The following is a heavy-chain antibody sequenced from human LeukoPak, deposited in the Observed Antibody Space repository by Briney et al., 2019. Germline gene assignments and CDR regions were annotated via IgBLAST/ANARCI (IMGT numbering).Heavy chain of an antibody. CDR1: GGSISSSSYY. CDR2: IYYSGST. CDR3: ARDVAYYYDSSGQWPAFDI. J-gene: IGHJ3*02. D-gene: IGHD3-22*01. Sequence: SETLSLTCTVSGGSISSSSYYWGWIRQPPGKGLEWIGSIYYSGSTYYNPSLKSRVTMSVDTSKNQFSLKLSSVTAADTAVYYCARDVAYYYDSSGQWPAFDIWGQGTMDTVSS. V-gene: IGHV4-39*07.